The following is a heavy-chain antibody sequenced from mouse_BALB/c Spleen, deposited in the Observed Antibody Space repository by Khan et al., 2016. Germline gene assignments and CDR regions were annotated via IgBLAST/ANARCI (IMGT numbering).Heavy chain of an antibody. CDR2: IHYSGST. V-gene: IGHV3-1*02. CDR1: GYSIPSHYS. CDR3: ATSTSGYWYYFDY. J-gene: IGHJ2*01. D-gene: IGHD3-1*01. Sequence: EVQLQESGPDLVKPSQSLSLTCTVTGYSIPSHYSWHWIRHFPGNKLEWMGYIHYSGSTNYNPSLKSRISITRDTSKNQFFLQLNSVTTEDTATEYCATSTSGYWYYFDYWGQGTTLTVSS.